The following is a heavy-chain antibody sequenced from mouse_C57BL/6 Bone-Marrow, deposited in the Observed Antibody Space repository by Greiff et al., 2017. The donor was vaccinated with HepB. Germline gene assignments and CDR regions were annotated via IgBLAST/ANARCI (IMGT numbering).Heavy chain of an antibody. CDR1: GFTFSSYG. V-gene: IGHV5-6*01. J-gene: IGHJ2*01. CDR2: ISSGGSYT. CDR3: ARGGY. Sequence: EVQLVESGGELVKPGGSLKLSCAASGFTFSSYGMSWVRQTPDKRLEWVATISSGGSYTYYPDSVKGRFTISRENAKNNLYLQMSSLKSEDTAMYDCARGGYWGQGTTLTVSS.